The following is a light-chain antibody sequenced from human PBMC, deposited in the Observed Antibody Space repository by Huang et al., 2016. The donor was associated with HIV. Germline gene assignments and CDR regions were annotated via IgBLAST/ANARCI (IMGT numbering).Light chain of an antibody. CDR2: GAS. CDR3: QQSHSTRYA. Sequence: DIQMTQSPSSLSASVGDRVSITCRASQSISTYLNWYQQKPGKAPQLLIYGASSLQSGVPSRFSGSGSGTDFTLTISSLQPEDFATYYCQQSHSTRYAFGQGTKVGIK. J-gene: IGKJ2*01. CDR1: QSISTY. V-gene: IGKV1-39*01.